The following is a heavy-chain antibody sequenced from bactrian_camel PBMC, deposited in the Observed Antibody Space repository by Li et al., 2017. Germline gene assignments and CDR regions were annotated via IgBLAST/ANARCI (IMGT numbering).Heavy chain of an antibody. CDR1: GFAISEHG. J-gene: IGHJ4*01. V-gene: IGHV3S37*01. CDR2: INIDGRT. D-gene: IGHD6*01. CDR3: ANFSLVAGSPYNY. Sequence: QVQLVESGGGLVQSGGSLRLSRVASGFAISEHGMSWVRRPPGKHLEYVATINIDGRTHYRESVEGRFTISRDNAKNTLYLQLTSLKTEDTAMYYCANFSLVAGSPYNYWGQGTQVTV.